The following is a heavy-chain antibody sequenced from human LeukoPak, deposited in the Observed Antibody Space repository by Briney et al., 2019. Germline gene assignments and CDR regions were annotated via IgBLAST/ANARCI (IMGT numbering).Heavy chain of an antibody. CDR3: ARQIASAGTAGFDF. V-gene: IGHV4-4*07. CDR1: GGSISSYY. D-gene: IGHD6-13*01. J-gene: IGHJ4*02. CDR2: IYSTGST. Sequence: SETLSLTCTVSGGSISSYYWSWIRQPAGRGLEWIGRIYSTGSTNYNPSLKSRVTISVDTSKNQFSLRLRSVTAADTAVYYCARQIASAGTAGFDFWGQGALVTVSS.